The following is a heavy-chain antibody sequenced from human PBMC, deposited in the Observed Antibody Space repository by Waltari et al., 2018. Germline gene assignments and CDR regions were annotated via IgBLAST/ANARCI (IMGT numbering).Heavy chain of an antibody. CDR2: FDPEDGET. D-gene: IGHD5-12*01. V-gene: IGHV1-24*01. CDR1: GYTLTELS. Sequence: QVQLVQSGAEVKKPGASVKVSCKVSGYTLTELSRHWVRQAPGKGLEWMGGFDPEDGETIYAQKFQGRVTMTEHTSTDTAYMELSSLRSEDTAVYYCAIIGGYSGYDYGLGYWGQGTLVTVSS. J-gene: IGHJ4*02. CDR3: AIIGGYSGYDYGLGY.